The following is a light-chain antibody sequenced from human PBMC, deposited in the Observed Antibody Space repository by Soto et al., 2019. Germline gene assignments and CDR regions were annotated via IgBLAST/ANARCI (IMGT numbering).Light chain of an antibody. CDR2: RVS. J-gene: IGKJ1*01. Sequence: DVVLTQSPLSLPVTLGQPASISCTSNHSLVYKDGSTFLSWFHQRPGQSPRRLIYRVSNRDSGVPDRFSGSGSWSGTEFTLKISRVEPEDVGLYYCMQRANWPPAFGQGTKVEIK. V-gene: IGKV2-30*01. CDR3: MQRANWPPA. CDR1: HSLVYKDGSTF.